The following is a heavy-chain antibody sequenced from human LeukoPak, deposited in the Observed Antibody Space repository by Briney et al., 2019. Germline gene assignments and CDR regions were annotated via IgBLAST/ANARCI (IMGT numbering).Heavy chain of an antibody. Sequence: SETLSLTCTVYGGSFSGYYWSWIRQPPGKGLEWIGEINHSGSTNYNPSLKSRVTISVDTSKNQFSLKLSSVTAADTAVYYCASRSRRFTVAGRGALGYWGQGTPVTVSS. V-gene: IGHV4-34*01. D-gene: IGHD6-19*01. CDR1: GGSFSGYY. CDR3: ASRSRRFTVAGRGALGY. CDR2: INHSGST. J-gene: IGHJ4*02.